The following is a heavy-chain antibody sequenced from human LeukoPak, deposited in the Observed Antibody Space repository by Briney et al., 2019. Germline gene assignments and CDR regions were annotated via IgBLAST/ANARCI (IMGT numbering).Heavy chain of an antibody. J-gene: IGHJ4*02. CDR3: ARYYGSSGYYYTPFDY. CDR1: GYTFTSYG. Sequence: ASVKVSCKASGYTFTSYGISWVRQAPGQGLEWMGWISAYNGNTNYAQKLQGRVTMTTDTSTSTAYMELRSLRSDDTAVYYCARYYGSSGYYYTPFDYWGQGTLVTVSS. CDR2: ISAYNGNT. V-gene: IGHV1-18*01. D-gene: IGHD3-22*01.